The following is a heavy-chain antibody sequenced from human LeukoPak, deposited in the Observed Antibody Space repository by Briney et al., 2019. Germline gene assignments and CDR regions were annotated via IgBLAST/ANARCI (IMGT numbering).Heavy chain of an antibody. J-gene: IGHJ5*02. CDR3: ARGTGEDPSIMGATNWFDP. Sequence: GASVKVSCKGSGYTFTSYGISWVRQAPGQGLEWMGWISAYNGNTNYAQKLQGSVTMTTDTSTSTAYMELRSLRSDDTAVYYCARGTGEDPSIMGATNWFDPWGQGTLVTASS. V-gene: IGHV1-18*01. D-gene: IGHD1-26*01. CDR1: GYTFTSYG. CDR2: ISAYNGNT.